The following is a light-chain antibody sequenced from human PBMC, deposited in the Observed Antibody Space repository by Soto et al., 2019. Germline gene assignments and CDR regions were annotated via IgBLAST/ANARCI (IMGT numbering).Light chain of an antibody. Sequence: QSALTQPRSVSGSPGQSVTISCTGTSSDVGAYNYVSWYQQHPGKVAKLMIYDVSRRPSGVPDRFSGSKSGNTASLTISGLQADDEADYYCCSYAGSYTLVFGGGNKLTVL. CDR3: CSYAGSYTLV. CDR2: DVS. J-gene: IGLJ3*02. V-gene: IGLV2-11*01. CDR1: SSDVGAYNY.